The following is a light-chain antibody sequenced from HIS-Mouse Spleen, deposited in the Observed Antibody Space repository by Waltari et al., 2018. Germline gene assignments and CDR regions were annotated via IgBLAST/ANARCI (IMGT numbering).Light chain of an antibody. Sequence: QSALTQPASVSGSPGQSITISCTGTSSDVGGYNYVSWYQQHPGKAPKLMIYDVSKRPSGGPDRFPGSKSGNTASLTISGLQAEDEADYYCCSYAGSYVFGTGTKVTVL. CDR1: SSDVGGYNY. CDR2: DVS. CDR3: CSYAGSYV. J-gene: IGLJ1*01. V-gene: IGLV2-11*01.